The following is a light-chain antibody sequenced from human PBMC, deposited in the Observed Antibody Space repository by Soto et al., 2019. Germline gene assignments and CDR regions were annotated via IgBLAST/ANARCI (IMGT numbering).Light chain of an antibody. CDR2: EVS. CDR1: SSDIGAYIY. V-gene: IGLV2-8*01. Sequence: SVLTQPPSASGSPGQSVTISCTGTSSDIGAYIYVSWYQQHPGKAPKLMISEVSRRPSGVPERFSGSKSGNTASLTVSRLQADDEAHYYCRSYAGSNTFVFGTGTKVTAL. J-gene: IGLJ1*01. CDR3: RSYAGSNTFV.